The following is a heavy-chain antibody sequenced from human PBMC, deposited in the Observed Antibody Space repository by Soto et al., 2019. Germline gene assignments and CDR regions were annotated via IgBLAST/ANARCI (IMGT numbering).Heavy chain of an antibody. CDR2: VSDSGIT. Sequence: SETLSLTCTVSGGSIDYYYCSRIRQPPWRGLEWIGCVSDSGITNYNPSLRSRVTISVDTSKNQFSLNVNSVTAADTAVYYCARDRTIWFPYHGIDVGGQGTTVKVSS. D-gene: IGHD3-10*01. J-gene: IGHJ6*02. CDR1: GGSIDYYY. CDR3: ARDRTIWFPYHGIDV. V-gene: IGHV4-59*01.